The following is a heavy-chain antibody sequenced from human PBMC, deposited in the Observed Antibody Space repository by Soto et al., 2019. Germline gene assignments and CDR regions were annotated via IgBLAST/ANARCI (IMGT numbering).Heavy chain of an antibody. V-gene: IGHV3-33*01. CDR3: ARSRYSSSWYSDY. J-gene: IGHJ4*02. D-gene: IGHD6-13*01. CDR2: IWYDGSNK. CDR1: GFTFSSYG. Sequence: QVQLVESGGGVVQPGRSLRLSCAASGFTFSSYGMHWVRQAPGKGLEWVAVIWYDGSNKYYADSVKGRFTISRDNSKNTLYLRMNSLRAEDTAVYYCARSRYSSSWYSDYWGQGTLVTVSS.